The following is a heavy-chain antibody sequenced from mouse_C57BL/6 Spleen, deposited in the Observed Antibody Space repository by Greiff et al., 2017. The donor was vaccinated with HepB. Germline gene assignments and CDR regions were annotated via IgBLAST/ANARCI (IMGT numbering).Heavy chain of an antibody. D-gene: IGHD1-1*01. J-gene: IGHJ3*01. Sequence: EVQRVESGGGLVQPGGSLKLSCAASGFTFSDYGMAWVRQAPRKGPEWVAFISNLAYSIYYADTVTGRFTISRENAKNTLYLEMSSLRSEDTAMYYCASPDYYGTKSFAYWGQGTLVTVSA. V-gene: IGHV5-15*01. CDR3: ASPDYYGTKSFAY. CDR1: GFTFSDYG. CDR2: ISNLAYSI.